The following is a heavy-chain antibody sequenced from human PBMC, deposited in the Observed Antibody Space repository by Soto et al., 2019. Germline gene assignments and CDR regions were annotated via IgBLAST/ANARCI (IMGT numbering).Heavy chain of an antibody. Sequence: QVQLMQSGAEIKKPGSSVKVSCKTSGDNFKKNVFTWVRQAPGQGLEWMGGTIPARGKTHYIEKFQGRVTIPVDDDTRTVYMEVRDLTSEDTAIYYCARGPFRHSAMDVWGQGTTVTVSS. CDR3: ARGPFRHSAMDV. D-gene: IGHD3-10*01. CDR2: TIPARGKT. J-gene: IGHJ6*02. CDR1: GDNFKKNV. V-gene: IGHV1-69*01.